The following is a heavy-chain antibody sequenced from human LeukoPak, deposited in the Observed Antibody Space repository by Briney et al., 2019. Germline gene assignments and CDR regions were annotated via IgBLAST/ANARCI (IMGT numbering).Heavy chain of an antibody. Sequence: ASVKVSCKASGYTFTSYGISWVRQAPGQGLEWMGWISAYNGNTNYAQKLQGRVTMTTDTSTSTAYMELRSLRSDDPAVYYCARGPGHIVVVTAMYYYYGMDVWGQGTTVTVSS. V-gene: IGHV1-18*01. CDR3: ARGPGHIVVVTAMYYYYGMDV. CDR1: GYTFTSYG. D-gene: IGHD2-21*02. J-gene: IGHJ6*02. CDR2: ISAYNGNT.